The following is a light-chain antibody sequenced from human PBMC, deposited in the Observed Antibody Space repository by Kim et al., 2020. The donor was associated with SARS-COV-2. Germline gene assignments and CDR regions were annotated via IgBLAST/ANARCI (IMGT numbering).Light chain of an antibody. CDR1: SSDVGGYNY. CDR3: CSYAGSYTVV. Sequence: QSALTQPRSVSGSPGQSVTISCTGTSSDVGGYNYVSWYQQHPGKAPNLMIYDVSKRPSGGPDRFSGSKSGNTASLTISGLQAEDEADYYCCSYAGSYTVVFGGGTQLTVL. CDR2: DVS. J-gene: IGLJ2*01. V-gene: IGLV2-11*01.